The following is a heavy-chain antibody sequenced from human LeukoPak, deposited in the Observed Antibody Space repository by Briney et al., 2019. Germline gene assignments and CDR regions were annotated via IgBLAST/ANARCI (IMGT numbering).Heavy chain of an antibody. D-gene: IGHD1-1*01. J-gene: IGHJ4*02. CDR2: ITSDGTST. CDR3: VRPWNY. CDR1: GFTFSSYW. V-gene: IGHV3-74*01. Sequence: GGSLRLSCAASGFTFSSYWMYWVRQAPGMGLEWVSRITSDGTSTSYADSVKGRFTISRDNAKNTLYLQMNSLRAEDTAVYFCVRPWNYWGQGALVTVSS.